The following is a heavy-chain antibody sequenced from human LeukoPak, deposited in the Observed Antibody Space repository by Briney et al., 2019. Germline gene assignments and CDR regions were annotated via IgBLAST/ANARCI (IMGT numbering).Heavy chain of an antibody. V-gene: IGHV3-23*01. J-gene: IGHJ4*02. Sequence: GGSLRLSCAASGFTFSSYAMSWVRQAPGKGLEWVSAISGSGGSTYYADSVKGRFTISRDNARNSLYLQMDSLRAEDTAVYYCARRNILTGQASDYWGQGSLVTVSS. CDR1: GFTFSSYA. CDR2: ISGSGGST. D-gene: IGHD3-9*01. CDR3: ARRNILTGQASDY.